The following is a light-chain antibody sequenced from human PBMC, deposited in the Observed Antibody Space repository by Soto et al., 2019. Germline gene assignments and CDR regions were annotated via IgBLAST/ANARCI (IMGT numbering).Light chain of an antibody. V-gene: IGLV2-11*01. CDR1: SSDVGGYNY. CDR2: DVS. Sequence: QSALTQPSSVSGSPGQSVTISCTGTSSDVGGYNYVSWYQQHPGKAPKLMIYDVSKRPSGVPDRFSGSKSGNTASLTISGLQAEDEADYYCCSYAGSHYVFGTGTQLTVL. J-gene: IGLJ1*01. CDR3: CSYAGSHYV.